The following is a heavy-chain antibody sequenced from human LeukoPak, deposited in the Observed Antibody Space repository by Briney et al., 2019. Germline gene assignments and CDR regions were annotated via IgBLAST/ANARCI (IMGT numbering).Heavy chain of an antibody. CDR2: IYYSGST. J-gene: IGHJ5*02. CDR3: ARTLRKYYYDSSGSPGIWFDP. Sequence: TSETLSLTCTVSGGSISSYYWSWIRQPPGKGLEWIGYIYYSGSTNFNPSLKSRVTISVDTSKNQFSLKLSSVTAADTAVYYCARTLRKYYYDSSGSPGIWFDPWGQGTLVTVSS. V-gene: IGHV4-59*01. D-gene: IGHD3-22*01. CDR1: GGSISSYY.